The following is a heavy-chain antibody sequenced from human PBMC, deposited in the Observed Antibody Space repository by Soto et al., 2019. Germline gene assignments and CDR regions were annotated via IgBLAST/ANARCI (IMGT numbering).Heavy chain of an antibody. CDR3: AKPSCTSSTCYFPGWFDP. J-gene: IGHJ5*02. D-gene: IGHD2-2*01. V-gene: IGHV4-31*03. CDR1: GDSISGGASF. CDR2: VYYSGSS. Sequence: SETLSLTCTVSGDSISGGASFWSWIRRPPGKGLEWIANVYYSGSSYYNPSLKSRLTISVDTTKNQFSLQLKSMTAADTAVYYCAKPSCTSSTCYFPGWFDPWGQGTLVTGSS.